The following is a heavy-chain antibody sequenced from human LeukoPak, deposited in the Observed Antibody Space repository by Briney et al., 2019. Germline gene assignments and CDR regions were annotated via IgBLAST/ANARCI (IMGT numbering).Heavy chain of an antibody. D-gene: IGHD2-8*01. CDR3: AKDLRIRAGVPDY. CDR2: ISSGGGFT. Sequence: PGGSLRLSCAASGFTFSTYAMSWVRQAPGKGLEWVSTISSGGGFTYYSDSVKGRFTTSRDSSKNTLCLQMNSLRAEDTAVYYCAKDLRIRAGVPDYWGQGTLVTVSS. V-gene: IGHV3-23*01. J-gene: IGHJ4*02. CDR1: GFTFSTYA.